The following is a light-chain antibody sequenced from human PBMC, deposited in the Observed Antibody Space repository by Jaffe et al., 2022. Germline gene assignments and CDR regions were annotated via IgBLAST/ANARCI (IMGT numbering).Light chain of an antibody. J-gene: IGLJ2*01. V-gene: IGLV1-40*01. Sequence: QSVLTQPPSLSGAPGQRVTLSCSGSSSNIGAGHDVHWYQHLPGTGVQLLIYGNTNRPSGVPNRFSASKSGTSASLVITGLQAEDEADYFCQSYDNSLSGPIFGGGTKVTVV. CDR2: GNT. CDR1: SSNIGAGHD. CDR3: QSYDNSLSGPI.